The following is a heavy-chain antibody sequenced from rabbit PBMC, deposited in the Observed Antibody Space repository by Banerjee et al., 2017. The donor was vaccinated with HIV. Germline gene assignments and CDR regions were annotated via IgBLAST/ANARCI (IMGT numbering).Heavy chain of an antibody. CDR1: GIDFSSYYY. V-gene: IGHV1S45*01. CDR3: VRVNAGSSGYPFIFNL. CDR2: IYAAGSGYS. D-gene: IGHD1-1*01. J-gene: IGHJ4*01. Sequence: QRQLEESGGGLVKPGGTLTLTCKASGIDFSSYYYMCWGRQAPGKELEWIACIYAAGSGYSSYATRAKGRFPIAKTSAATVTRQMTSLAAADAATYFCVRVNAGSSGYPFIFNLWGPGTLVTV.